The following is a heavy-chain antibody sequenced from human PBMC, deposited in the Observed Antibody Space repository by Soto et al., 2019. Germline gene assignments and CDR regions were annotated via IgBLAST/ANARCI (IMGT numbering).Heavy chain of an antibody. CDR1: ESIFRGHG. CDR3: ARDGVGATTFWGYLDY. CDR2: IRFDGSNI. J-gene: IGHJ4*02. Sequence: QVLLVESGGGVVQPGRSLRLYCAASESIFRGHGMHWVRQAPGKGLEWVAIIRFDGSNINYADFVRGRFTISRDNFHNMLYLEMNSLRVEDTALYYCARDGVGATTFWGYLDYWGKVTLVTVSA. V-gene: IGHV3-33*01. D-gene: IGHD5-12*01.